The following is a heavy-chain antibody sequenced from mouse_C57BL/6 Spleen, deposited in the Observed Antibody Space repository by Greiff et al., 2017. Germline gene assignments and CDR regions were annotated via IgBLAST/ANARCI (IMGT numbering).Heavy chain of an antibody. J-gene: IGHJ3*01. CDR2: ISLKSDNYAT. V-gene: IGHV6-3*01. CDR3: TGGFPWFAY. Sequence: EVQLVQSGGGLVQPAGSMKLSCVASGFTFSNYWMNWVRQSPEKGLEWVAQISLKSDNYATHYEESVKGRFTISKDDSKSSVYLQRNNLRAEDAGNYYCTGGFPWFAYWGQGTLVTVSA. CDR1: GFTFSNYW.